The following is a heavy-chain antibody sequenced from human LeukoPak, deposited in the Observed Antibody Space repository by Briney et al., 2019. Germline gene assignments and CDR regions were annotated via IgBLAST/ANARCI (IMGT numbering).Heavy chain of an antibody. D-gene: IGHD6-13*01. CDR3: ARDTIAAAGSDAFDI. Sequence: ASAKVSCKASGYTFTSYGISWVRQAPGQGLEWMGWISAYNGNTNYAQKLQGRVTMTTDTSTSTAYMELRSLRSDDTAVYYCARDTIAAAGSDAFDIWGQGTMVTVSS. CDR1: GYTFTSYG. CDR2: ISAYNGNT. J-gene: IGHJ3*02. V-gene: IGHV1-18*01.